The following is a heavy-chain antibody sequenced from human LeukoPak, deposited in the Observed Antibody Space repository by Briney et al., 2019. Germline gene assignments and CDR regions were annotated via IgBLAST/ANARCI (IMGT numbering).Heavy chain of an antibody. D-gene: IGHD2-8*02. CDR2: IYYSGST. Sequence: PSETLSLTCTVSGGSISSGGYYWSWIRQHPGKGLEWIGYIYYSGSTYYNPSLKSRVTIPVDTSKNQFSLKLSSVTAADTAVYYCARDSGYGTVDYWGQGTLVTVSS. V-gene: IGHV4-31*03. CDR1: GGSISSGGYY. J-gene: IGHJ4*02. CDR3: ARDSGYGTVDY.